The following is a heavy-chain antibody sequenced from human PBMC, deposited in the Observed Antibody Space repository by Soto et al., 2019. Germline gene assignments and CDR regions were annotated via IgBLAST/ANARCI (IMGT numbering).Heavy chain of an antibody. CDR1: GASVINDY. CDR3: VRQVAATGSYSYAL. V-gene: IGHV4-59*02. D-gene: IGHD1-26*01. Sequence: PSETLSLTCTVTGASVINDYWNWIRQPPGKGLEWIGFVYDSGSTSYNSSLKSRLTISVDTSKNQFSLKLSSVTAADTAVYYCVRQVAATGSYSYALRGQGLIVT. CDR2: VYDSGST. J-gene: IGHJ3*01.